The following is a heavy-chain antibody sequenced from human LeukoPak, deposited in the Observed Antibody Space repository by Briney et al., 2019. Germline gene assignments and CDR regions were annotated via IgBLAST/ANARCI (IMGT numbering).Heavy chain of an antibody. CDR2: IKQDGSEK. CDR3: ARDRSQLLHRYYYYYYMDV. V-gene: IGHV3-7*01. CDR1: EFTFSSYW. Sequence: GGSLRLSCAASEFTFSSYWMSWVRQAPGKGLEWVADIKQDGSEKYYVDSVKGRFAISRDNAKNSVFLQMNSLRAEDTAVYYCARDRSQLLHRYYYYYYMDVWGKGTTVTVSS. J-gene: IGHJ6*03. D-gene: IGHD2-2*01.